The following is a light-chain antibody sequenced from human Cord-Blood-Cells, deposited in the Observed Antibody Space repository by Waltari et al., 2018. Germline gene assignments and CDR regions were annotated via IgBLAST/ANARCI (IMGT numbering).Light chain of an antibody. CDR3: SSYTSSSTLDV. V-gene: IGLV2-14*04. CDR2: DVS. CDR1: SSDVGGYNY. J-gene: IGLJ1*01. Sequence: GTSSDVGGYNYVSWYQQHPGKAPKLMIYDVSNRPSGVSNRFSGSKSGNTASLTISGLQAEDEADYYCSSYTSSSTLDVFGTGTKVTVL.